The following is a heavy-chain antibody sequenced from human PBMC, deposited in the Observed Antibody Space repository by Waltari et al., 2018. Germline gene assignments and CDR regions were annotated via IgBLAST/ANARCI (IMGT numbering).Heavy chain of an antibody. D-gene: IGHD3-3*01. CDR2: IYWDDDK. J-gene: IGHJ4*02. V-gene: IGHV2-5*02. CDR1: GFSLSTSGVG. Sequence: QITLKESGPTLVKPTQTLTLTCTFSGFSLSTSGVGVGWIRQPPGKALEWLALIYWDDDKRYSPYLKSRLTITKDTSKNQVVLTMTNMDPVDTATYYCAHGSGFWSGYPHLFDYWGQGTLVTVSS. CDR3: AHGSGFWSGYPHLFDY.